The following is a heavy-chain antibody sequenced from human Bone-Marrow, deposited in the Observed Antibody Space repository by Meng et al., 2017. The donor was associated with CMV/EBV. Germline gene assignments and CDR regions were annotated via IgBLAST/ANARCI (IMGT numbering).Heavy chain of an antibody. V-gene: IGHV3-21*01. Sequence: GGSLRLSCAASGFTFSTYNMNWVRQAPGKGLEWVSSVSPSSSYIYYADSVKGRFTISRDNAKNSLYLQMSSLRAEDTAVYYCATTAKGGWELLREDYWGQGTLVTVSS. D-gene: IGHD1-26*01. CDR2: VSPSSSYI. CDR3: ATTAKGGWELLREDY. CDR1: GFTFSTYN. J-gene: IGHJ4*02.